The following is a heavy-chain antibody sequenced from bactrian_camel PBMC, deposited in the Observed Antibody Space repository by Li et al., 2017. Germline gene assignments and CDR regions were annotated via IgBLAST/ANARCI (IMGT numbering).Heavy chain of an antibody. D-gene: IGHD1*01. J-gene: IGHJ4*01. CDR2: IDTDGIT. Sequence: HVQLVESGGGSVQAGGSLRLSCTVSGYTYDGSVCMGWFRQAPGKEREGVAVIDTDGITMYADSVKDRFTISKDNVNNTLYLQMNGLKPEDTAVYYCGVKGCGQTASVGLREIGYWWGQGTQVTVS. CDR1: GYTYDGSVC. V-gene: IGHV3S55*01. CDR3: GVKGCGQTASVGLREIGYW.